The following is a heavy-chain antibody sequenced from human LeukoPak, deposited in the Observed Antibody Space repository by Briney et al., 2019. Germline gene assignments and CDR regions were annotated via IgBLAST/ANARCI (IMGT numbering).Heavy chain of an antibody. CDR3: AKDKCSPVRSMSEAAYYFDF. J-gene: IGHJ4*02. D-gene: IGHD6-13*01. V-gene: IGHV3-30*02. CDR2: IQSDGSEK. CDR1: GFAFSRYG. Sequence: GGSLRLSCAASGFAFSRYGMHWVRQAQGRELEWVTFIQSDGSEKFYADSVRGRFTISRDNSKNTLYLQMNNLRAEDTAVYHCAKDKCSPVRSMSEAAYYFDFWGPGTLVTVSS.